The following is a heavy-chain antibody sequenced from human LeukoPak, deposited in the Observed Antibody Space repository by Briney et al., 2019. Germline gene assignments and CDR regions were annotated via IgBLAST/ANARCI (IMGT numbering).Heavy chain of an antibody. CDR3: AKVDYWSPENYFDS. J-gene: IGHJ4*02. D-gene: IGHD1-1*01. Sequence: GGSLRLSCAASGFIFNTYDMYWVRQAPGKGLEYVSAISSNGGSTYYGNSVKGRFTISRDNSQNTVFLQMNSLRVEDTAVYYCAKVDYWSPENYFDSWGQGTLVTVSS. CDR1: GFIFNTYD. V-gene: IGHV3-64*01. CDR2: ISSNGGST.